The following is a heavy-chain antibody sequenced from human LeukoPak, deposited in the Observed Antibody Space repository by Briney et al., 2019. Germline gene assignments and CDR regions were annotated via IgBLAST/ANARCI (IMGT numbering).Heavy chain of an antibody. CDR3: AKSQGVALYWYFDL. D-gene: IGHD3-3*01. CDR1: GFTFSSYA. CDR2: ISGSGGST. Sequence: AGGSLRLSCAASGFTFSSYAMSWVRQAPGKGLEWVSAISGSGGSTYYADSVKGRFTISRDNSKNTLYLQMNSLRAEDTAVYYCAKSQGVALYWYFDLWGRGTLVTVSS. J-gene: IGHJ2*01. V-gene: IGHV3-23*01.